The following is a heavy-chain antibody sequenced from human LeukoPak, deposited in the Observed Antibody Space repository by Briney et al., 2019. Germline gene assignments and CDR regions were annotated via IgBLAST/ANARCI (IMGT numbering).Heavy chain of an antibody. J-gene: IGHJ4*02. CDR1: GFNFRTYA. V-gene: IGHV3-23*01. Sequence: GGSLRLSCADSGFNFRTYAMSWVRQAPGKGLEWVSTITDSGGTSYYADSVKGRFTISRDNSKNSLYLQMSNLRTGDTAVYYCVKSTYSDTSGYFAFDCWGQGSLVTVSA. CDR2: ITDSGGTS. D-gene: IGHD3-22*01. CDR3: VKSTYSDTSGYFAFDC.